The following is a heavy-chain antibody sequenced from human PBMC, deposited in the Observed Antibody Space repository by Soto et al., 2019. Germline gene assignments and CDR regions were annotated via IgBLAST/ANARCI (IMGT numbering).Heavy chain of an antibody. V-gene: IGHV3-7*01. Sequence: EVQLVESGGGLVQGGGSLRLSCAASGFSFRDWWMTWVRQAPGKGLEWVANINQDESEKSYADSVKDRFTISRNNAKNSLYLKMNSLRAEDTGIYYCARDRGIGSLGYFRHWGQGTLVTASS. CDR2: INQDESEK. J-gene: IGHJ1*01. CDR1: GFSFRDWW. D-gene: IGHD3-10*01. CDR3: ARDRGIGSLGYFRH.